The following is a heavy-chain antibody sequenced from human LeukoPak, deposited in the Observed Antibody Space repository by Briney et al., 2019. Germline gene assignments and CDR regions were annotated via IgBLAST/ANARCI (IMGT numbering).Heavy chain of an antibody. D-gene: IGHD3-10*01. J-gene: IGHJ4*02. V-gene: IGHV3-23*01. Sequence: SGGSLRLSCAASGFTFSSYAMSWVRQAPGKGLEWVSAISGSGGSTYYADSVRGRFTISRDNSQYTLYLQMNSLSAEDTAVYYCAKGHSGSYSPLFHYWGQGTLVTVSS. CDR3: AKGHSGSYSPLFHY. CDR1: GFTFSSYA. CDR2: ISGSGGST.